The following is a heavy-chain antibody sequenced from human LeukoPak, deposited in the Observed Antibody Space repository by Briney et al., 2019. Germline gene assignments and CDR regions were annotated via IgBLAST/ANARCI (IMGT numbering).Heavy chain of an antibody. J-gene: IGHJ6*02. D-gene: IGHD3-10*01. Sequence: ASVKVSCKASGYTFTSYGISWVRQAPGQGLEWMGWISAYNGNTNYAQKLQGRVIMTTDTSTSTAYMELRSLRSDDTAVYYCARDTYYYGSGMGGMDVWGQGTTVTVSS. CDR1: GYTFTSYG. CDR3: ARDTYYYGSGMGGMDV. V-gene: IGHV1-18*01. CDR2: ISAYNGNT.